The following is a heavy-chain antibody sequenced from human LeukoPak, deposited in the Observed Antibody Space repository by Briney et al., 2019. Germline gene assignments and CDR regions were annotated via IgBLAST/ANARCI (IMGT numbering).Heavy chain of an antibody. CDR3: AKDFLPEDPAEYFQH. V-gene: IGHV3-30*18. J-gene: IGHJ1*01. D-gene: IGHD2/OR15-2a*01. CDR1: GFTFSSYG. CDR2: ISYDGSNK. Sequence: GRSLRLSCAASGFTFSSYGMHWVRQAPGKGLEWVAVISYDGSNKYYADSVKGRSTISRDNSKNTLYLQMNSLRAEDTAVYYCAKDFLPEDPAEYFQHWGQGTLVTVSS.